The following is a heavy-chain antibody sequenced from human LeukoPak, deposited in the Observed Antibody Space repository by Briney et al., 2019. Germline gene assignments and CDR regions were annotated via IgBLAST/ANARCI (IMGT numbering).Heavy chain of an antibody. Sequence: GGSLRLSCAASGFTVSSNYMSWVRQAPGKGLEWVSVIYSGGSTYYADSVKGRFAISRDNSKNTPYLQMNSLRAEDTAVYYCARDTTTVGDAFDIWGQGTMVTVSS. D-gene: IGHD4-23*01. CDR3: ARDTTTVGDAFDI. V-gene: IGHV3-53*01. J-gene: IGHJ3*02. CDR1: GFTVSSNY. CDR2: IYSGGST.